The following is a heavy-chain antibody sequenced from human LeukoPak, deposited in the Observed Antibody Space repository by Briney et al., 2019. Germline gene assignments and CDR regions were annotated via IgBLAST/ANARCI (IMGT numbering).Heavy chain of an antibody. Sequence: GGSLRLSRAASGFTFSINSMNWVRQARGKGLEWVSYISSGSSHIYYADSVKGRFTISRDNAKNSLYLQMNSLRDEDTAVYYCARGPYPAGWFDRWGQGTLVTVSS. CDR2: ISSGSSHI. CDR1: GFTFSINS. J-gene: IGHJ5*02. CDR3: ARGPYPAGWFDR. V-gene: IGHV3-48*02.